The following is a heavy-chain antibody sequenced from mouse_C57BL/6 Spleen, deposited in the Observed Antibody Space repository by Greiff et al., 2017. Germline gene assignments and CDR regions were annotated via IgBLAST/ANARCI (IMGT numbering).Heavy chain of an antibody. V-gene: IGHV1-55*01. D-gene: IGHD2-4*01. CDR3: ARWGDYDVDWFAY. CDR2: IYPGSGST. CDR1: GYTFTSYW. Sequence: QVQLQQPGAELVKPGASVKMSCKASGYTFTSYWITWVKQWPGQGLEWIGDIYPGSGSTNYNEKFKSKATLTVDSSSSTAYMQLSSLTSEDSAVYYCARWGDYDVDWFAYWGQGTLVTVSA. J-gene: IGHJ3*01.